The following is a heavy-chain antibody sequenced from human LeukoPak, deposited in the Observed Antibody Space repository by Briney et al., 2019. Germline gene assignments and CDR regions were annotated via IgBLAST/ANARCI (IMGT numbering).Heavy chain of an antibody. D-gene: IGHD6-19*01. CDR1: GVSFSGYY. J-gene: IGHJ4*02. V-gene: IGHV4-34*01. CDR2: INHSGST. Sequence: SETLSLTCAVYGVSFSGYYWSWIRQPPGKGLEWIGEINHSGSTNYNPSLKSRVTISVDTSKNQFSLKLSSVTAADTAVYYCARDGYSSGWFQPRPFDYWGQGTLVTVSS. CDR3: ARDGYSSGWFQPRPFDY.